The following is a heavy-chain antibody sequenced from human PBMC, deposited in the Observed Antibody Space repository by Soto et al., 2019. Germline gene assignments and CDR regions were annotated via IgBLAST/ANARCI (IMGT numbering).Heavy chain of an antibody. CDR2: IIPICGTA. J-gene: IGHJ4*02. V-gene: IGHV1-69*01. D-gene: IGHD6-6*01. CDR3: ARSLERLGAPGY. CDR1: GGTFSSYA. Sequence: QVQLVQSGAEVKKPGSSVKVSCKASGGTFSSYAIIWVRQAPGQGLEWMGGIIPICGTANYAQKFQGRVTITADESTSTAYMELSSLRSEDTAVYYCARSLERLGAPGYWGQGTLVTVSS.